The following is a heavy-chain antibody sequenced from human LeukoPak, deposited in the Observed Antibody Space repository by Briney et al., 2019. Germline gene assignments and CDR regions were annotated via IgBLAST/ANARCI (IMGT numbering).Heavy chain of an antibody. D-gene: IGHD4-11*01. CDR3: ARGRATVTTHWLDP. J-gene: IGHJ5*02. CDR1: GYTFTSYD. V-gene: IGHV1-8*03. CDR2: MNPNSGNI. Sequence: ASVKVSCKASGYTFTSYDINWVRQATGHGLAWMGWMNPNSGNIAYAQKFQGRVTITRNTSINTAYMELSSLTSEDTAMYYCARGRATVTTHWLDPWGQGTLVAVSS.